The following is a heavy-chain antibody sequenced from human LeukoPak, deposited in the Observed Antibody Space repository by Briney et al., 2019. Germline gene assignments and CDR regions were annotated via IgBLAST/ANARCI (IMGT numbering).Heavy chain of an antibody. CDR1: GFTFSNYW. J-gene: IGHJ6*02. CDR2: INGDGSST. Sequence: GGSLRLSCAVSGFTFSNYWMHWVRQAPGKGLVWVSRINGDGSSTTYADSLKGRFTISRDNAKNTLYLQMNSLRAEDTAVYYCARESRLSGAMDVWGQGTTVTVSS. CDR3: ARESRLSGAMDV. V-gene: IGHV3-74*01.